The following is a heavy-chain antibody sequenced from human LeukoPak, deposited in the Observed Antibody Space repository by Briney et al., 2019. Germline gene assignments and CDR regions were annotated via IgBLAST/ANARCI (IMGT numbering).Heavy chain of an antibody. CDR2: IDPTDSYT. J-gene: IGHJ4*02. D-gene: IGHD6-6*01. V-gene: IGHV5-10-1*01. Sequence: GESLQISCKGSGYIFTSYWITWVRQMPGKGLEWMGMIDPTDSYTNYSPSFQGHVTISTDKSISTAYLQWSSLKASDTAIYYCARRGRSSSNFDFWGQGTLVTVSS. CDR1: GYIFTSYW. CDR3: ARRGRSSSNFDF.